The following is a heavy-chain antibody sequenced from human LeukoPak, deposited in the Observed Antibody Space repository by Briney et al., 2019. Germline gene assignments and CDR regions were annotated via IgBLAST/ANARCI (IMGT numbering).Heavy chain of an antibody. D-gene: IGHD3-10*01. CDR2: IYYSGST. J-gene: IGHJ4*02. V-gene: IGHV4-59*01. Sequence: SETLSLTCTVSGGSISSYYWSWIRQPPGKRLEWIGYIYYSGSTNYNPSLKSRLTISLDTSKNQFSLKLSSVTAADTAVYYCARVLNPWFGEFAFDYWGQGALVIVSS. CDR1: GGSISSYY. CDR3: ARVLNPWFGEFAFDY.